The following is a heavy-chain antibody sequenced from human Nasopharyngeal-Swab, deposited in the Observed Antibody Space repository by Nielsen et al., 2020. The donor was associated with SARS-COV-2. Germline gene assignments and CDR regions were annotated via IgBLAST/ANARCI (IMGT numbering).Heavy chain of an antibody. CDR3: ASGRRAGATVLDY. V-gene: IGHV5-51*01. J-gene: IGHJ4*02. D-gene: IGHD1-26*01. Sequence: GESLKISCNGSGYSFTSYWIGWVRQMPGKGLEWMGIIYPGDSDTRYSPSFQGQVTISADKSISTAYLQWGSLKASDTAMYYCASGRRAGATVLDYWGQGTLVTVYS. CDR2: IYPGDSDT. CDR1: GYSFTSYW.